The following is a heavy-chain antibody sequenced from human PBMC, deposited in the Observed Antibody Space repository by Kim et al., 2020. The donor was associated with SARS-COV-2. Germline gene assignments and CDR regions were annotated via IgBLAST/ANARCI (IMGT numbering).Heavy chain of an antibody. Sequence: YAVSVKSRITIDPDTSKTQFSLQLNSVTPEDTAVYYCARDRSSPQNCFDYWGQGTLVTVSS. J-gene: IGHJ4*02. D-gene: IGHD2-2*01. V-gene: IGHV6-1*01. CDR3: ARDRSSPQNCFDY.